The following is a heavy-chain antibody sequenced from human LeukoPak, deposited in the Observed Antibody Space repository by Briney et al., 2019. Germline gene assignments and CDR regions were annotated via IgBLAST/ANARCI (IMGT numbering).Heavy chain of an antibody. J-gene: IGHJ6*02. Sequence: GGSLRLSCIASGFTVSSNYMTWVRQAPGKGLEWVASINHNGNVNYYVDSVKGRFTISRDNAKNSLYLQMSNLRAEDTAVYFCARGGGLDVWGQGATVTVSS. CDR2: INHNGNVN. CDR3: ARGGGLDV. D-gene: IGHD3-16*01. V-gene: IGHV3-7*03. CDR1: GFTVSSNY.